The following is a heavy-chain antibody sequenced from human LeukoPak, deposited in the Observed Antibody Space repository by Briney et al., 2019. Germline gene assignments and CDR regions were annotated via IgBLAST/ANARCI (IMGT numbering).Heavy chain of an antibody. Sequence: SETLSLTCAVYGGSFSGYYWSWIRQPPGKGLEWIGEINHSGSTNYDPSLKSRVTISVDTSKNQFSLKLSSVTAADTAVYYCARGGGIQLWLRGFDYWGQGTLVTVSS. J-gene: IGHJ4*02. V-gene: IGHV4-34*01. CDR2: INHSGST. CDR3: ARGGGIQLWLRGFDY. D-gene: IGHD5-18*01. CDR1: GGSFSGYY.